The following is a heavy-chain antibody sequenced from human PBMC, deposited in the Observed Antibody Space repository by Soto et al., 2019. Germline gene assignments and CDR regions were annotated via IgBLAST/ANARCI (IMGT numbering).Heavy chain of an antibody. CDR2: IWYDGSNK. J-gene: IGHJ6*02. Sequence: QVQLVESGGGVVQPGRSLRLSCAASGFTFSSYGMHWVRQAPGKGLEWVAVIWYDGSNKYYADSVKGRFTISRDNSKNTLYLQMNSLRAEDTAVYYCAREARYCTNGVCYTIYYYYGMDVWGQGTTVTVSS. CDR3: AREARYCTNGVCYTIYYYYGMDV. D-gene: IGHD2-8*01. V-gene: IGHV3-33*01. CDR1: GFTFSSYG.